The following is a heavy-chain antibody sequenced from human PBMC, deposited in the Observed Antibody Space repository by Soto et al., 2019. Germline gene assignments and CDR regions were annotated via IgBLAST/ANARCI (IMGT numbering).Heavy chain of an antibody. J-gene: IGHJ3*02. CDR1: GFTFDDYA. V-gene: IGHV3-9*01. Sequence: GGSLRLSCAASGFTFDDYAMHWVRQAPGKGLEWVSGISWNSGSIGYADSVKGRFTISRDNAKNSLYLQMNSLRAEDTALYYCAKDIRLWTNLNDAFDIWGQGTMVTVSS. CDR2: ISWNSGSI. CDR3: AKDIRLWTNLNDAFDI. D-gene: IGHD1-1*01.